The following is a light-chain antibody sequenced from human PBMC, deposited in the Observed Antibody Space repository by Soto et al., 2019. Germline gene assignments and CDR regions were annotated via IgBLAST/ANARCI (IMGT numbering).Light chain of an antibody. V-gene: IGLV2-14*01. CDR3: NSYTSSSTLV. Sequence: QSALTQPDSVSGSPGQSITISCTGTSSDVGGYNYVSWYQQHPGKDPKLMIYDVSNRPSWVSNRFSSSKSGNTASQSISGRQAEDEADYYCNSYTSSSTLVFGTGTKVTVL. CDR1: SSDVGGYNY. J-gene: IGLJ1*01. CDR2: DVS.